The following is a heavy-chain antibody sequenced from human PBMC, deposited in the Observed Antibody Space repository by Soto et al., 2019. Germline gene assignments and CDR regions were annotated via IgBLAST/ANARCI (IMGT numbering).Heavy chain of an antibody. V-gene: IGHV3-30-3*02. CDR1: GFTFSSYA. D-gene: IGHD3-10*01. Sequence: GGSLRLSCAASGFTFSSYAMHWVRQAPGKGLEWVAVISYDGSNKYYADSVKGRFTISRDNSKNTLYLQMNSLRAEDTAVYYCAKSWVRGVTPPDYWGQGTLVTVSS. CDR3: AKSWVRGVTPPDY. J-gene: IGHJ4*02. CDR2: ISYDGSNK.